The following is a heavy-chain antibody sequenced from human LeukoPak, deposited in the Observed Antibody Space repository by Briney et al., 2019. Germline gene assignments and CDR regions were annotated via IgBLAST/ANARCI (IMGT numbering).Heavy chain of an antibody. CDR1: GGSISSYY. CDR3: ARGYSATYGRFDP. V-gene: IGHV4-59*01. D-gene: IGHD1-26*01. CDR2: IYYTGNT. J-gene: IGHJ5*02. Sequence: SETLSLTCTVSGGSISSYYWSWIRQPPGKGLEWIGYIYYTGNTNYNPSPKSRVTISVDTSKNQFSLKLTSVTAADTAVYFCARGYSATYGRFDPWGQGTLVTVSS.